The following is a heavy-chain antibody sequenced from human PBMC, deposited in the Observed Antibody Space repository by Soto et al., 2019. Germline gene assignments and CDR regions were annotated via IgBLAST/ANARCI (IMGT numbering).Heavy chain of an antibody. J-gene: IGHJ6*01. CDR3: ARDSLIAEAGPAGYYSGMDV. Sequence: SVKVSCKASGGTFSSYAISWVLQAPGQGLEWMGGIIPIFGTANYAQKFQGRVTITADESTSTAYMELSSLRSEDTAVYYCARDSLIAEAGPAGYYSGMDVWGQGTTVTASS. CDR1: GGTFSSYA. D-gene: IGHD6-13*01. V-gene: IGHV1-69*13. CDR2: IIPIFGTA.